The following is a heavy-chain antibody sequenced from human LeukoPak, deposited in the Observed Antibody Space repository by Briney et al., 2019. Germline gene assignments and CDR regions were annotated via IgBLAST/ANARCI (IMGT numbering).Heavy chain of an antibody. CDR1: GDSFSGYY. J-gene: IGHJ6*03. Sequence: SETLSLTCAVYGDSFSGYYWSWIRQPPGKGLEWIGEINHSGSTNYNPSLKSRVTISVDTSKNQFSLKLSSVIAADTAVYYCAIGGANYYFYYMDVWGKGTTVTVSS. CDR2: INHSGST. CDR3: AIGGANYYFYYMDV. D-gene: IGHD3-16*01. V-gene: IGHV4-34*01.